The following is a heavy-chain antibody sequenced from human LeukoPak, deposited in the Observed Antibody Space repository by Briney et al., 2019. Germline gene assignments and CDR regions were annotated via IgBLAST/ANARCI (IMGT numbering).Heavy chain of an antibody. D-gene: IGHD5-12*01. CDR2: ISYSGGT. J-gene: IGHJ5*02. V-gene: IGHV4-39*07. CDR3: ARERRKRGGRGYEDWLDP. Sequence: PSETLSLTCTVSGGSISSSPYYWGWIRQPPGKGLEWIGTISYSGGTYYNPSLKSRVTMSANTSKNQFSLNLTSVTAADTAVYFCARERRKRGGRGYEDWLDPWGQGTLVTVSS. CDR1: GGSISSSPYY.